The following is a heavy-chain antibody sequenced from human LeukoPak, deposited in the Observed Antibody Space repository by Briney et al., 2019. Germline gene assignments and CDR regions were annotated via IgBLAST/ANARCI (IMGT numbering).Heavy chain of an antibody. CDR1: GYTFTGYY. J-gene: IGHJ3*02. V-gene: IGHV1-2*02. CDR2: INPNSVGT. CDR3: AKGRDGYTPDDAFDI. Sequence: ASVKVSCKASGYTFTGYYMHWVRQAPGQGLEWMGWINPNSVGTNYAQKFQGRVTMTRDTSISTAYMELSRLRSDDTAVYYCAKGRDGYTPDDAFDIWGQGTMVTVSS. D-gene: IGHD5-24*01.